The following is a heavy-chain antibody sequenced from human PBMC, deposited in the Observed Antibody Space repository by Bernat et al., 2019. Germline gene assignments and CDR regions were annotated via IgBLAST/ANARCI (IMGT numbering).Heavy chain of an antibody. J-gene: IGHJ4*01. CDR1: GYIFTDYF. CDR2: INSDTGVT. V-gene: IGHV1-2*06. Sequence: QVQLAQPGAEVKKPGASVKVSCKASGYIFTDYFIQWVRQAPGQGLEWMGRINSDTGVTTYTQKFKGRVTMTRNTSISTTYMELSSMTSDDAAVYSCARDMASTAFWEFDYWGRGTQVTVSS. CDR3: ARDMASTAFWEFDY. D-gene: IGHD2-21*02.